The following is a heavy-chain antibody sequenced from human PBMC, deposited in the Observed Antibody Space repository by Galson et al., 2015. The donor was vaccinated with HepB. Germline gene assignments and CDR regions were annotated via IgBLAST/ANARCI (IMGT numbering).Heavy chain of an antibody. D-gene: IGHD3-10*01. V-gene: IGHV3-21*01. CDR3: ARVFRGNDY. Sequence: SLRLSCAASGFSFFSFSTYTMRWVRQAPGKGLEWVSSISSRATYIYYADSVKGRFTISRDDAKNSLYLQMNSLRAEDTAVYYCARVFRGNDYWGQGTLVTVSS. CDR2: ISSRATYI. J-gene: IGHJ4*02. CDR1: GFSFFSFSTYT.